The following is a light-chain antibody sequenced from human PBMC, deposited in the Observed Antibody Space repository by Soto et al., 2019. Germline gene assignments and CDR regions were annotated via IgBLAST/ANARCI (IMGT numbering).Light chain of an antibody. CDR3: QQSYSTPVVT. V-gene: IGKV1-39*01. CDR2: AAS. J-gene: IGKJ3*01. Sequence: DIQMTQSPSSLSASVGDRVTITCRASQSISSYLNWYQQKPGKAPKLLIYAASSLQSGVPSRFSGSGSGTDFPLTISSLQPEDFATYYCQQSYSTPVVTFGPGTKVDIK. CDR1: QSISSY.